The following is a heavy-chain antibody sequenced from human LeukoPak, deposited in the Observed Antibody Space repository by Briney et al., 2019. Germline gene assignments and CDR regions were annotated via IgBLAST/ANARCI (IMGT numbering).Heavy chain of an antibody. CDR3: ARASGAVWYFDL. V-gene: IGHV4-34*01. CDR1: GGSLRGNY. CDR2: INHSGST. J-gene: IGHJ2*01. D-gene: IGHD6-19*01. Sequence: SETLSLTCAVYGGSLRGNYGSWIRQPPGKGLEWIGEINHSGSTNYNPSLKSRVTISVDTSKNAFSLKVRSVTAADTAVYYCARASGAVWYFDLWGRGTLVTVSS.